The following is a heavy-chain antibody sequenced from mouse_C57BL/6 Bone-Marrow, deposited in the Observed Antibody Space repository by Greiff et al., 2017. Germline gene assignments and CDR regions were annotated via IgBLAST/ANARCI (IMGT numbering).Heavy chain of an antibody. D-gene: IGHD2-4*01. V-gene: IGHV1-62-2*01. CDR1: GYTFTEYT. Sequence: VKLVESGAELVKPGASVKLSCKASGYTFTEYTIHWVKQRSGQGLEWIGWFYPGSGSLKYNEKFKDKATLTADKSSSTVYMELSRLTSEDSAVYFCARLFYYEYYFDYWGQGTTLTVSS. CDR2: FYPGSGSL. CDR3: ARLFYYEYYFDY. J-gene: IGHJ2*01.